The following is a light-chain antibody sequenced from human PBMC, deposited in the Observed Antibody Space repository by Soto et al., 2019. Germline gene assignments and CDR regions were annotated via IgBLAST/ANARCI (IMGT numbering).Light chain of an antibody. Sequence: QSALTQPASVSGSPGQSITISCTGTSNDVGLYKYVSWYQQHPGKAPKLIIYEVSHRPSGVSNRFSGSKSGNTASLTISGLQAEDEADYFCSSYASSTALIFGGGTKLTVL. CDR1: SNDVGLYKY. CDR3: SSYASSTALI. CDR2: EVS. J-gene: IGLJ2*01. V-gene: IGLV2-14*01.